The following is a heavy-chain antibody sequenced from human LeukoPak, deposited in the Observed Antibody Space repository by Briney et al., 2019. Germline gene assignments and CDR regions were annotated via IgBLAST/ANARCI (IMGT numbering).Heavy chain of an antibody. V-gene: IGHV1-69*13. J-gene: IGHJ4*02. CDR2: IIPIFGTA. CDR1: GGTFSSYT. D-gene: IGHD1-26*01. CDR3: ARGGAGGRRLVGATGYFDY. Sequence: GASVKVSCKASGGTFSSYTISWVRQAPGEGLEWMGGIIPIFGTANCAQKFQGRVTITADESTSTAYMELSSLRSEDTAVYYCARGGAGGRRLVGATGYFDYWGQGTLVTVSS.